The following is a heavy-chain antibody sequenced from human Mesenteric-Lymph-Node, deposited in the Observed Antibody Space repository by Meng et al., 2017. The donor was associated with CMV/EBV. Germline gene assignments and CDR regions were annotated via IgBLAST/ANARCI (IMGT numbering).Heavy chain of an antibody. CDR3: ARDAYCTDTSCFYDALHV. V-gene: IGHV3-30*04. CDR1: GFSFSNYA. CDR2: VSFDGNNK. D-gene: IGHD2-8*02. J-gene: IGHJ3*01. Sequence: GESLKISCSASGFSFSNYAIHWVRQAPGKRLEWVAVVSFDGNNKYYADSVKGRFTISRDNSKDTVYLQMSSLRPDDTALYYCARDAYCTDTSCFYDALHVWGQGTLVTVSS.